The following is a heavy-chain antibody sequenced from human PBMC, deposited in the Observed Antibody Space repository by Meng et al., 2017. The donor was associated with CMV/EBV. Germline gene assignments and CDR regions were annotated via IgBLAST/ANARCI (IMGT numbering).Heavy chain of an antibody. D-gene: IGHD6-13*01. Sequence: GESLKISCAASGFTFSSYAMHGVRQAPGKGLEWVAVISYDGSNKYYADSVKGRLTISRDNAKNSLYLQMNSMRAEDTAVYYCARDNSDVPAGTGVFDYWGQGTLVTVSS. CDR2: ISYDGSNK. V-gene: IGHV3-30*04. CDR3: ARDNSDVPAGTGVFDY. J-gene: IGHJ4*02. CDR1: GFTFSSYA.